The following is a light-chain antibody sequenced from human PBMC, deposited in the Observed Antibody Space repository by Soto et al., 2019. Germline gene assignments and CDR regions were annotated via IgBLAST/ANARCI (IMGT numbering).Light chain of an antibody. J-gene: IGKJ4*01. Sequence: DIQMTQSPSSLSASVGDRVTITCRASQSISSYLNWYQQKQGKAPKLLIYAASSLQSGVSSRFSGSGSGTDFTLTISSLQPEDFATYYCQQSYSTPPTFGGGTKVDIK. CDR2: AAS. V-gene: IGKV1-39*01. CDR1: QSISSY. CDR3: QQSYSTPPT.